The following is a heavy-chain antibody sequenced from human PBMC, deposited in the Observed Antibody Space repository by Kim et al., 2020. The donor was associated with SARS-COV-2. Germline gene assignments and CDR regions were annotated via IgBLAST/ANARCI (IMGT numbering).Heavy chain of an antibody. V-gene: IGHV3-23*01. CDR3: AKRLASSALDV. J-gene: IGHJ6*02. Sequence: TYDADSVKGRSTLSRDNSQNMVYLQMNRLRAEDTAIYYCAKRLASSALDVWGQGTTVTVSS. D-gene: IGHD6-6*01. CDR2: T.